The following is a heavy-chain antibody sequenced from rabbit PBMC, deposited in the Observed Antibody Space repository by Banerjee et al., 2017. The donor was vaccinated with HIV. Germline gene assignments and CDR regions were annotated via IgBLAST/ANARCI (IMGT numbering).Heavy chain of an antibody. CDR2: INTNSGNT. J-gene: IGHJ4*01. V-gene: IGHV1S40*01. D-gene: IGHD8-1*01. CDR3: ARDLIGSSYGDL. CDR1: GFSFSNKYV. Sequence: QSLEESGGDLVKPGAFLTLTCKASGFSFSNKYVMCWVRQAPGKGLEWIACINTNSGNTVYASWAKGRFTISKTSSTTVTLQMTSLTAADTATYFCARDLIGSSYGDLWGPGTLVTVS.